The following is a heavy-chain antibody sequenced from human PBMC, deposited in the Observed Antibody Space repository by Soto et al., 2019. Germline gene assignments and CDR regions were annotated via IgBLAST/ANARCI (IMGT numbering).Heavy chain of an antibody. J-gene: IGHJ6*02. CDR2: FDPEDGET. CDR1: GYTLTELT. CDR3: ATGYYYDSSDKGSYYYYGMDV. Sequence: ASVKVSCKVSGYTLTELTMHWVRQAPGKGLEWMGGFDPEDGETIYAQKFQGRVTMTEDTSTDTAYMELSSLRSEDTTVYYCATGYYYDSSDKGSYYYYGMDVWGQGTTVTVSS. D-gene: IGHD3-22*01. V-gene: IGHV1-24*01.